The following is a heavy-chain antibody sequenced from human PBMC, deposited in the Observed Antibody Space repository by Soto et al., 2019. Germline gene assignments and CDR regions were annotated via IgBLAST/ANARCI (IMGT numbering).Heavy chain of an antibody. D-gene: IGHD6-13*01. CDR2: IIPIFGTA. CDR1: GGTFSSYA. V-gene: IGHV1-69*13. CDR3: ARDLSSSSWYLSYYYYYGMDV. J-gene: IGHJ6*02. Sequence: SVKVSCKXSGGTFSSYAISWVRQAPGQGLEWMGGIIPIFGTANYAQKFQGRVTITADESTSTAYMELSSLRSEDTAVYYCARDLSSSSWYLSYYYYYGMDVWGQGTTVTVSS.